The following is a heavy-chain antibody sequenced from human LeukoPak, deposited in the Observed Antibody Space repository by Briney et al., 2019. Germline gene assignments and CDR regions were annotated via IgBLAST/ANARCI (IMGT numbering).Heavy chain of an antibody. V-gene: IGHV4-34*01. CDR2: INHSGGT. CDR3: ARDLRYSSGWSASGMDV. D-gene: IGHD6-19*01. Sequence: SETLSLTCAVYGGSFSGYYWSWIRQPPGKGLEWIGEINHSGGTKYNPSLKSRVTISVDTSKNQFSLKLSSVTAADTAVYYCARDLRYSSGWSASGMDVWGKGTTVTISS. CDR1: GGSFSGYY. J-gene: IGHJ6*03.